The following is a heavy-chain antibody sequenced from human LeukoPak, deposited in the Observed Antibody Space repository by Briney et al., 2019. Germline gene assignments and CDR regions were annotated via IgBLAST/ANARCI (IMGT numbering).Heavy chain of an antibody. D-gene: IGHD6-13*01. CDR3: ARDAARIAAASLDY. J-gene: IGHJ4*02. CDR1: GGSISSSSYY. CDR2: IYYSGST. V-gene: IGHV4-39*07. Sequence: SETLSLTCTVSGGSISSSSYYWGWIRQPPGKGLEWIGSIYYSGSTYYNPSLKSRVTISVDTSKNQFSLKLSSVTAADTAVYYCARDAARIAAASLDYWGQGTLVTVSS.